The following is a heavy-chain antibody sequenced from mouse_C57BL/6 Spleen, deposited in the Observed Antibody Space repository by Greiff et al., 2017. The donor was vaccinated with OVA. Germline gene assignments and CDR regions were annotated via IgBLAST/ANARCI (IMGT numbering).Heavy chain of an antibody. J-gene: IGHJ3*01. CDR3: ARHVRGDSSGPFAY. Sequence: DVQLQESGGDLVKPGGSLKLSCAASGFTFSSYGMSWVRQTPDKRLEWVATISSGGSYTYYPDSVKGRFTISRDNAKNTLYLQMSSLKSEDTAMYYCARHVRGDSSGPFAYWGQGTLVTVSA. CDR1: GFTFSSYG. CDR2: ISSGGSYT. V-gene: IGHV5-6*01. D-gene: IGHD3-2*02.